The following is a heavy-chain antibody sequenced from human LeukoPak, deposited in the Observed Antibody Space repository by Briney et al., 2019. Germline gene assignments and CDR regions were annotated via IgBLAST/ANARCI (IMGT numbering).Heavy chain of an antibody. V-gene: IGHV3-48*03. Sequence: GGSLRLSCAASGFTFSSYEMNWVRQAPGKGLEWVSYISNSGSTIYHADSVKGRFTISRDNAKNSLYLQMNSLRAEDTAVYHCARDWGGGTHDYWGQGTLVTVSS. CDR1: GFTFSSYE. J-gene: IGHJ4*02. CDR3: ARDWGGGTHDY. CDR2: ISNSGSTI. D-gene: IGHD3-10*01.